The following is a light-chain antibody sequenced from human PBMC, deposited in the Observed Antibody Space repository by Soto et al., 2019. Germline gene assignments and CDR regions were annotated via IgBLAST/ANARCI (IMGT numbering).Light chain of an antibody. Sequence: QSALTQPASVSGSPGQSITISCTGTSIDVGGYNSVSWYQQHPGKAPKLMIYEVTNRPSWVSNRFSGSKSGNTAALTISGLPAEDEDDCYFSSYRSSKTLAAFGGGTKVTVL. V-gene: IGLV2-14*01. J-gene: IGLJ2*01. CDR3: SSYRSSKTLAA. CDR1: SIDVGGYNS. CDR2: EVT.